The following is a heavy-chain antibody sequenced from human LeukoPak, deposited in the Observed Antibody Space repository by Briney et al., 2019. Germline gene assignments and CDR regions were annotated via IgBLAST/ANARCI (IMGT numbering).Heavy chain of an antibody. Sequence: SETLSLTCAVYGWSFSGYYWSWIRQPPGKGLEWIGEINHSGSTNYNPSLKSRVTISIDTSKNQFSLKLSSVTAADTAVYYCARGRKTIFGVVIISSYFDYWGQGTLVTVSS. V-gene: IGHV4-34*01. J-gene: IGHJ4*02. CDR3: ARGRKTIFGVVIISSYFDY. CDR1: GWSFSGYY. D-gene: IGHD3-3*01. CDR2: INHSGST.